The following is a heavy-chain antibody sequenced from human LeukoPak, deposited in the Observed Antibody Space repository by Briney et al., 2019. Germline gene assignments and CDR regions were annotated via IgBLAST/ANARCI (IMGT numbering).Heavy chain of an antibody. J-gene: IGHJ3*02. CDR2: INPKSGGT. Sequence: ASVKVSCKASGYTFTGYYMHWVRQAPGQGLEWMGWINPKSGGTNYAQKCQGRVTMTRDTSISTAYMELSRLRSDDTAMYYCAREDSGISDNAFDIWGQGTMVTISS. V-gene: IGHV1-2*02. CDR1: GYTFTGYY. CDR3: AREDSGISDNAFDI. D-gene: IGHD1-26*01.